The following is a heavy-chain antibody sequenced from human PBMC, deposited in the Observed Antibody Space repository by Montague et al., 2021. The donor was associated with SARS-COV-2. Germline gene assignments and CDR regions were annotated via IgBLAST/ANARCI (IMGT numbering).Heavy chain of an antibody. D-gene: IGHD2-15*01. CDR1: GGSISSYY. CDR2: IYYSGST. V-gene: IGHV4-59*13. Sequence: SETLSLTCTVSGGSISSYYWSWIPKPPGKGLEWIGYIYYSGSTNYNPSLKSRVTISVDTSKNQFSLKLSSVTAADTAVYYCAKDLGDYWGQGTLVTVSS. CDR3: AKDLGDY. J-gene: IGHJ4*02.